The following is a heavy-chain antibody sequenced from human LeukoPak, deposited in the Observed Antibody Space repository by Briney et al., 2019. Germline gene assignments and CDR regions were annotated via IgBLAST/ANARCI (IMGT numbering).Heavy chain of an antibody. CDR3: AKKSPGTYYAPPDY. CDR2: ISYDGSNK. Sequence: PGGSLRLSCAASGFTFSSYGMHWVRQAPGKGLEWVAVISYDGSNKYYADSAKGRFTISRDNSKNTLYLQMNSLRAEDTAVYYCAKKSPGTYYAPPDYWGQGTLVTVSS. J-gene: IGHJ4*02. V-gene: IGHV3-30*18. CDR1: GFTFSSYG. D-gene: IGHD3-10*01.